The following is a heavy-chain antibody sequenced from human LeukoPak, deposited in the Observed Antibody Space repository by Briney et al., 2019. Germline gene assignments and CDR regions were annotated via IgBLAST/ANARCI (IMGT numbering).Heavy chain of an antibody. D-gene: IGHD3-10*01. V-gene: IGHV3-33*01. CDR1: GFTFSSYG. Sequence: PGRSLRLSCAASGFTFSSYGMHWVRQAPGKGLEWVAVIWYDGSNKYYADSVKGRFTISRDNSKNTLYLQMNSLRAEDTAVYYCARDYYGSGLQTSYGMDVWGQGTTVTVSS. CDR2: IWYDGSNK. CDR3: ARDYYGSGLQTSYGMDV. J-gene: IGHJ6*02.